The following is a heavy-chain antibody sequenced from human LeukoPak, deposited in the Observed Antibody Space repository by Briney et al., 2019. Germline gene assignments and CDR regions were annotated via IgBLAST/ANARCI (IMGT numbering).Heavy chain of an antibody. CDR1: GGSFSGYY. V-gene: IGHV4-34*01. CDR3: ARVSYYYDSSGTYYFDY. Sequence: SETLSLTCAVYGGSFSGYYWSWIRQPPGKGLEWIGEINHSGSTNYNPSLKSRVTISVDTSKNQFSLKLSSVTAADTAVYYCARVSYYYDSSGTYYFDYWGQGTLVTVSS. J-gene: IGHJ4*02. D-gene: IGHD3-22*01. CDR2: INHSGST.